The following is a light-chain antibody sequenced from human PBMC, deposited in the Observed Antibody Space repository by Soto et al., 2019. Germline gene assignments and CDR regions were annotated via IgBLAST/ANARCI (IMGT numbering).Light chain of an antibody. CDR3: STYAGSSNV. CDR2: EVN. CDR1: SSDVGGYNY. V-gene: IGLV2-8*01. J-gene: IGLJ1*01. Sequence: QSALTQPPSASGSPGQSVAISCTGTSSDVGGYNYVSWYQQHPGKAPKLMIYEVNKRPSGVPDPVSGSKSGNTPSLTVSGLQAEDDSDYYSSTYAGSSNVFGTGTKLTVL.